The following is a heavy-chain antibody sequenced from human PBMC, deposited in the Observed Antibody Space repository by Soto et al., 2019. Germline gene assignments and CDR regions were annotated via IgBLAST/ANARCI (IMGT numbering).Heavy chain of an antibody. D-gene: IGHD5-12*01. V-gene: IGHV3-23*01. CDR3: AKTGGYSGYDLSNLYGTDF. CDR2: ISGSGGST. J-gene: IGHJ6*02. Sequence: GGSLRLSCAASGFTFSSYAMSWVRQAPGKGLEWVSAISGSGGSTYYADSVKGRFTISRDNSKNTLYLQMNSLRAEDTAVYYCAKTGGYSGYDLSNLYGTDFWGQGTTVTVSS. CDR1: GFTFSSYA.